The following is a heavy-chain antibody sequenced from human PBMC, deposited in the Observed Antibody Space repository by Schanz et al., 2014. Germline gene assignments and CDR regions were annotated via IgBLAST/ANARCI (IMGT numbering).Heavy chain of an antibody. D-gene: IGHD1-1*01. CDR1: TFTFSSDW. CDR2: ISSSSSTI. CDR3: ARGRVLES. Sequence: EVQLAESGGGLVQPGGSLRLSCAASTFTFSSDWMSWVRQAPGKGLEWVAYISSSSSTIHYADSVKGRFTISRDNAKNSLFLQMNSLRPEDTAVYYCARGRVLESWGQGTLVTVSS. J-gene: IGHJ5*02. V-gene: IGHV3-48*04.